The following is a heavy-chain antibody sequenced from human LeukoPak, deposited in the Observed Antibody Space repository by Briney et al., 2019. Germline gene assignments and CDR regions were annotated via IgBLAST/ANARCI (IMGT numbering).Heavy chain of an antibody. CDR1: GFTFSSYG. CDR2: ISYDGGNK. Sequence: QPGRSLRLSCAASGFTFSSYGMHWVRQAPGKGLEWVAVISYDGGNKYYADSVKGRFTISRDNSKNTLYLQMNSLRAEDTAVYYCAKGSSSSAMDVWGQGTTVTVSS. J-gene: IGHJ6*02. V-gene: IGHV3-30*18. D-gene: IGHD6-13*01. CDR3: AKGSSSSAMDV.